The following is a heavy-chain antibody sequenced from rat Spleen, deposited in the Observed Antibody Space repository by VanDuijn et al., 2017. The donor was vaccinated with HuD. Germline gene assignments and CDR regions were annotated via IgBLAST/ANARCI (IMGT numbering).Heavy chain of an antibody. Sequence: EVQLVESGGGLVQPGSPLKLSCAASGFTFSSNWLNWVRQAPTKGLEWVATISTSGGSTYYRDSVKGRFTISRDNAKSTLYLQMNSLRSEDTATYYCTRDQGDRGYFDYWGQGVMVTVSS. V-gene: IGHV5-46*01. D-gene: IGHD1-4*01. J-gene: IGHJ2*01. CDR1: GFTFSSNW. CDR2: ISTSGGST. CDR3: TRDQGDRGYFDY.